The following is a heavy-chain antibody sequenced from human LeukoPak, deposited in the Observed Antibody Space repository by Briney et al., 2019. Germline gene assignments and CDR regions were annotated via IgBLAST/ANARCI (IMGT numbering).Heavy chain of an antibody. CDR3: AKGGAWLRFDD. D-gene: IGHD5-12*01. Sequence: TGGSLRLSCAGSGFPFSSYGMNWVRQAPGKGLEWVSGISPGGGPTYYADSVKGRFTISRDDSKNTLYLQMNNLRAEDTAVYYCAKGGAWLRFDDWGQGILVTVSS. CDR1: GFPFSSYG. J-gene: IGHJ4*02. CDR2: ISPGGGPT. V-gene: IGHV3-23*01.